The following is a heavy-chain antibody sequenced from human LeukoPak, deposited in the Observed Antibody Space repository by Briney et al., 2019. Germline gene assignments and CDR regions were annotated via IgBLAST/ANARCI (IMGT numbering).Heavy chain of an antibody. CDR2: ISSSGSTI. Sequence: GGSLRLSCAASGFTFGGYEMNWVRQAPGKGLEWVSYISSSGSTIYYADSVKGRFTISRDNSKNTLYLQMNSLRAEDTAVYYCANAASVVALPPFDYWDQRTLVIVS. J-gene: IGHJ4*02. V-gene: IGHV3-48*03. CDR1: GFTFGGYE. D-gene: IGHD3-22*01. CDR3: ANAASVVALPPFDY.